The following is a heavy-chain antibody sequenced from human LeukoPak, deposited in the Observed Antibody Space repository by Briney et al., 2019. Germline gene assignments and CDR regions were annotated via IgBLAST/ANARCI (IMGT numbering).Heavy chain of an antibody. CDR1: GYAFTKYD. CDR2: ISPYIGNT. V-gene: IGHV1-18*01. D-gene: IGHD3-3*02. Sequence: ASVKVSCKASGYAFTKYDIHWARQAPGQRLEWMGWISPYIGNTYYSQKLQGRVTMTTDASTTTAYMELRSLRSDDTGVYYCARFTPRLSREKFDYWGQGTLVTVSS. CDR3: ARFTPRLSREKFDY. J-gene: IGHJ4*02.